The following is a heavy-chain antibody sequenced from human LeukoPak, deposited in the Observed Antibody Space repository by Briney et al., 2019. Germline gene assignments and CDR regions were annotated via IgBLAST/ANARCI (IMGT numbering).Heavy chain of an antibody. D-gene: IGHD3-3*01. J-gene: IGHJ4*02. CDR3: ARDSDFWSGYYPLENPKNIDY. CDR2: ISDYNGNT. CDR1: GYTFTSYG. V-gene: IGHV1-18*01. Sequence: ASVKVSCKASGYTFTSYGISWVRQAPGQGLEWMGWISDYNGNTNYAQKLQGRVTMTTDTSTSTAYMELRSLRSDDTAVYYCARDSDFWSGYYPLENPKNIDYWGQGTLVTVSS.